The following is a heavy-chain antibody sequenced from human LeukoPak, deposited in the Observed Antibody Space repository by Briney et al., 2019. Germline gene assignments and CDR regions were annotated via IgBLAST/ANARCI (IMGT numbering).Heavy chain of an antibody. J-gene: IGHJ4*02. V-gene: IGHV3-43*02. CDR2: ISGDGGYT. D-gene: IGHD4-11*01. CDR1: GFTFDDYA. CDR3: AKVRYSSGPFDY. Sequence: GGSLRLSCAASGFTFDDYAMHWVRQAPGKGLEWVSFISGDGGYTYYADSVKGRLTISRDNSKNSLYLQMYSLRPEDTALYYCAKVRYSSGPFDYWGQGTLVTVSS.